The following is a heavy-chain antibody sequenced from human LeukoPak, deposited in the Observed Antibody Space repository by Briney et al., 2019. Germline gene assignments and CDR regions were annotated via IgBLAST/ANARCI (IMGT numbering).Heavy chain of an antibody. CDR1: GGSISSRNYY. Sequence: SETLSLTCTVSGGSISSRNYYWGWIRQPPGKGLEWIGSIYYSGSTYYNPSLMSRVTISGDTSRNQFSLRLDSVTAADTAVYYCARDAVLDNSWFDPWGQGTLVTLSS. CDR2: IYYSGST. J-gene: IGHJ5*02. D-gene: IGHD3-9*01. V-gene: IGHV4-39*07. CDR3: ARDAVLDNSWFDP.